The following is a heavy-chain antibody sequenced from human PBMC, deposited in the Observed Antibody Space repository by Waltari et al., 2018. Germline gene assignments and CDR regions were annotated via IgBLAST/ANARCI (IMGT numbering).Heavy chain of an antibody. D-gene: IGHD3-22*01. CDR1: GYSFSDFY. Sequence: QVQLVQSGAEVKKPGASVKVSCKASGYSFSDFYIHWVRQAPGQGPEWMGWINPLRAGTNYAQSFQGRVTMTRDTSVSTAYMELSRLTSDDSAVYYCAREAYDYSGYSHDAFDIWGPGTMVTVSS. CDR2: INPLRAGT. CDR3: AREAYDYSGYSHDAFDI. J-gene: IGHJ3*02. V-gene: IGHV1-2*02.